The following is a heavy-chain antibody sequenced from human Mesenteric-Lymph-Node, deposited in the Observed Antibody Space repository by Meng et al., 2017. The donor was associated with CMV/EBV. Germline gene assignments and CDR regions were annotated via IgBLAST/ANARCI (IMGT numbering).Heavy chain of an antibody. J-gene: IGHJ4*02. D-gene: IGHD5-12*01. Sequence: ASVKVSCKASGYRFNNYYVHWMRQAPGQGLEWMGWINPHNDGPMYAEKFQGRITLTTDRSMQTAYLELTSLTPDDTALYYCARKTGDDSYFDFWGQGTRVTVSS. V-gene: IGHV1-2*02. CDR2: INPHNDGP. CDR3: ARKTGDDSYFDF. CDR1: GYRFNNYY.